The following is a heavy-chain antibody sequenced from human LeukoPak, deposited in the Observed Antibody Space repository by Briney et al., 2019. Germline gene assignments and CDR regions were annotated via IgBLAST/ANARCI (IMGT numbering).Heavy chain of an antibody. J-gene: IGHJ4*02. CDR2: IYYSGST. Sequence: PSETLSLTCTVSGGSISSSSYYWGWIRQPPGKGLEWIGSIYYSGSTNYNPSLKSRVTISVDKSKNQFSLKLSSVTAADTAVYYCARDPLGDYDSSGSPRAVDYWGQGTLVTVSS. CDR3: ARDPLGDYDSSGSPRAVDY. CDR1: GGSISSSSYY. V-gene: IGHV4-39*07. D-gene: IGHD3-22*01.